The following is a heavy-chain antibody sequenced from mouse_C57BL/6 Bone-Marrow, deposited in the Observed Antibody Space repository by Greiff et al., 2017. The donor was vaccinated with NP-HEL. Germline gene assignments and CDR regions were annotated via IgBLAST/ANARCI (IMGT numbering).Heavy chain of an antibody. D-gene: IGHD2-2*01. V-gene: IGHV1-15*01. J-gene: IGHJ4*01. Sequence: VQLQQSGAELVRPGASVTLSCKASGYTFTDYEMHWVKQTPVHGLEWIGAIDPETGGTAYNQKFKGKAILTADKSSSTAYLERRSLTSEDSAVYYCTRYGYDGPSMAMDYWGQGTSVTVSS. CDR3: TRYGYDGPSMAMDY. CDR2: IDPETGGT. CDR1: GYTFTDYE.